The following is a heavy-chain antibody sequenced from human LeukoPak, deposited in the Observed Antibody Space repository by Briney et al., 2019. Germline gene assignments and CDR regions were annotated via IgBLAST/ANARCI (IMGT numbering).Heavy chain of an antibody. CDR2: IYYSGST. J-gene: IGHJ4*02. Sequence: SETLSLTCTASGGSISSSSYYWGWIRQPPGKGLEWIGSIYYSGSTYYNPSLKSRVTISVDTSKNQFSLKLSSVTAADTAVYYCARTLMVRGGNFDYWGQGTLVTVSS. V-gene: IGHV4-39*07. D-gene: IGHD3-10*01. CDR1: GGSISSSSYY. CDR3: ARTLMVRGGNFDY.